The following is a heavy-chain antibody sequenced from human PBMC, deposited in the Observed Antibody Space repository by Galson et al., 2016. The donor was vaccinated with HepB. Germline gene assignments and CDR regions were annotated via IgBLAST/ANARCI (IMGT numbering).Heavy chain of an antibody. CDR3: ARGASWMATIPYFDY. CDR2: INHSGNT. Sequence: ETLSLTCAVYGGSFSANYWSWIRQPPGKGLEWIGEINHSGNTDYNPSLKSRVTISVDTSKNQFSLKVSSVTAADTAVCYCARGASWMATIPYFDYWGQGTLVTVSS. J-gene: IGHJ4*02. CDR1: GGSFSANY. D-gene: IGHD5-24*01. V-gene: IGHV4-34*01.